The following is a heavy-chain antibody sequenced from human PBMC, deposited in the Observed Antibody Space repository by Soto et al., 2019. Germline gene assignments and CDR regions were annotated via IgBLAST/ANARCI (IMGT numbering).Heavy chain of an antibody. J-gene: IGHJ5*02. CDR1: GGSISSGGYY. CDR3: ARVARDCSSTSCSLDP. CDR2: IYYSGST. D-gene: IGHD2-2*01. Sequence: PSETLSLTCTVSGGSISSGGYYWSWIRQHPGKGLEWIGYIYYSGSTYYNPSLKSRVTISVDTSKNQFSLKLSSVTAADTSVYYCARVARDCSSTSCSLDPWGQGTLVTVSS. V-gene: IGHV4-31*03.